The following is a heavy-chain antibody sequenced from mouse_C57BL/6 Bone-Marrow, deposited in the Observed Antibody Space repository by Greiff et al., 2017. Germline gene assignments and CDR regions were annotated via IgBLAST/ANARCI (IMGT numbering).Heavy chain of an antibody. V-gene: IGHV1-82*01. J-gene: IGHJ2*01. CDR1: GYAFSSSW. Sequence: QVQLQQSGPELVKPGASVKISCKASGYAFSSSWMTWVKQRPGKGLEWIGRIYPGDGDTNYNGKFKGKATLTADKSSSTAYMQLSILTSEDSAVYFCARSNGYWGQGTTLTVSS. CDR2: IYPGDGDT. CDR3: ARSNGY.